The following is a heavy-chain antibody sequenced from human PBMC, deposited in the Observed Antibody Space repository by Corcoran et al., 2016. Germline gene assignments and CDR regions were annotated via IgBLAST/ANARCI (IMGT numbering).Heavy chain of an antibody. Sequence: EVQLVESGGGLVQPGWSLRLSCAASGVTFSSYWMSWVRQAPGKGLEWVANIRQEGSETHYVDSVKGRFTISRDNAENSLDLQRNSLRDEDTAGYYGARGGSAGNTGPLDDWGKGTLVTVSS. V-gene: IGHV3-7*01. CDR1: GVTFSSYW. D-gene: IGHD6-25*01. CDR3: ARGGSAGNTGPLDD. J-gene: IGHJ4*02. CDR2: IRQEGSET.